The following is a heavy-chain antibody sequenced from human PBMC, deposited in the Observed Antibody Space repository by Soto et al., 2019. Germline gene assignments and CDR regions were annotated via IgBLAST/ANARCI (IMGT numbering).Heavy chain of an antibody. CDR2: ISYDGSNK. Sequence: QVQLVESGGGVVQPGRSLRLSCAASGFTFSSYAMHWVRQAPGKGLEWVAVISYDGSNKYYADSVKGRFTISRDNSKNTXYXQMHSLRAEDTAVYYCARDPREQQREPPGYYNWFAPWGQGTLVTVSS. D-gene: IGHD6-13*01. V-gene: IGHV3-30-3*01. CDR1: GFTFSSYA. CDR3: ARDPREQQREPPGYYNWFAP. J-gene: IGHJ5*02.